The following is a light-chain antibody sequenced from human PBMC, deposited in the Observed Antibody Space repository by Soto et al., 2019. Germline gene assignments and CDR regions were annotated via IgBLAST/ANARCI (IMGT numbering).Light chain of an antibody. Sequence: ETMMTQSPDTLSVSLGERANLYCRASQSLRSSLAWYQPTPGQAPRLLIYDASTRATGIPARFSGSGSGTDFTLTISGLQRDDFATYYCQQYKTYPWTFGQGTKGDIK. J-gene: IGKJ1*01. CDR2: DAS. V-gene: IGKV3-15*01. CDR1: QSLRSS. CDR3: QQYKTYPWT.